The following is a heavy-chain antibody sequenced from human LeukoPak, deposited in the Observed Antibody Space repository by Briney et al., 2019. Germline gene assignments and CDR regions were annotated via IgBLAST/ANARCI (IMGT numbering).Heavy chain of an antibody. CDR3: ARRRPITMIDP. CDR2: INHSGST. CDR1: GFTFSSYW. J-gene: IGHJ5*02. Sequence: GSLRLSCAASGFTFSSYWMSWVRQPPGKGLEWIGEINHSGSTNYNPSLKSRVTISVDTSKNQFSLKLSSVTAADTAVYYCARRRPITMIDPWGQGTLVTVSS. D-gene: IGHD3-22*01. V-gene: IGHV4-34*01.